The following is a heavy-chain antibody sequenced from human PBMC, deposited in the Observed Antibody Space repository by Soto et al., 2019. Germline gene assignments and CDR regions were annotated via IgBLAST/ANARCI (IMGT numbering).Heavy chain of an antibody. Sequence: GSLRLSCAASGFTFSSYSMNWVRQAPGKGLEWVSSISSSSSYIYYADSVKGRFTISRDNAKNSLYLQMNSLRAEDTAVYYCARGPWGVAVAGTIFSYYYMDVWGKGTTVTVS. CDR2: ISSSSSYI. V-gene: IGHV3-21*01. CDR1: GFTFSSYS. D-gene: IGHD6-19*01. J-gene: IGHJ6*03. CDR3: ARGPWGVAVAGTIFSYYYMDV.